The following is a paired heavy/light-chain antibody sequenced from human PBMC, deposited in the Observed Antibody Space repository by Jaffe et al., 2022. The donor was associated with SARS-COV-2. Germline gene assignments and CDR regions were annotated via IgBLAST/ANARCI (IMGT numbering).Heavy chain of an antibody. Sequence: EVQLVESGGGLVKPGGSLRLSCAASGFTFSNVWMSWVRQAPGKGLEWVARIRSKKDAEVRDYAAPVKGRFTISRDDSKNTVSLQMSSLKTEDTAVYFCTTGAPSGTFFDYWGQGTLVTVSS. J-gene: IGHJ4*02. CDR2: IRSKKDAEVR. V-gene: IGHV3-15*01. CDR1: GFTFSNVW. CDR3: TTGAPSGTFFDY. D-gene: IGHD6-13*01.
Light chain of an antibody. J-gene: IGKJ1*01. CDR3: QQYNGYPWT. CDR1: QSINRW. Sequence: DIQMTQSPSTLSASVGDRVTITCRASQSINRWLAWYQQKPGKAPKLLMYQASNLERGVPSRFTGSVSGTEFTLTISSLQPDDFATYYCQQYNGYPWTFGQGTKVEIK. V-gene: IGKV1-5*03. CDR2: QAS.